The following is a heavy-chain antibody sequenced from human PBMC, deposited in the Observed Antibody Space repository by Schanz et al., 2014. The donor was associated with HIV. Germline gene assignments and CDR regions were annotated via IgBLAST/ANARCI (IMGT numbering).Heavy chain of an antibody. V-gene: IGHV1-2*02. Sequence: QVQLVQSGAAVRTPGTSVRVSCKASGYTFTDNYMHWVRQAPGQGLEWMGWINPNSGGTNFAQKFQGRVTLTRDTSITTAYMELTTLRSDDTALYYCAIPSSGWSTFDYWGQGTLVTVSS. J-gene: IGHJ4*02. CDR1: GYTFTDNY. D-gene: IGHD6-19*01. CDR3: AIPSSGWSTFDY. CDR2: INPNSGGT.